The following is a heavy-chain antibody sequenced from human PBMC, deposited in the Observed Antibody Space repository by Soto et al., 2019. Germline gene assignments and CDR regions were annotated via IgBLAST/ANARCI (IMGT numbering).Heavy chain of an antibody. CDR3: ARDRGDTAMVRYWFDP. V-gene: IGHV4-31*03. D-gene: IGHD5-18*01. CDR1: GGNISNGGYY. CDR2: IYYSGST. J-gene: IGHJ5*02. Sequence: SETLSLTCTVSGGNISNGGYYWSWIRQHPGKGLEWIGYIYYSGSTYCNPSLKSRVTISVDTSKNQFSLKLSSVTAADTAVYYCARDRGDTAMVRYWFDPWGQGTLVTVS.